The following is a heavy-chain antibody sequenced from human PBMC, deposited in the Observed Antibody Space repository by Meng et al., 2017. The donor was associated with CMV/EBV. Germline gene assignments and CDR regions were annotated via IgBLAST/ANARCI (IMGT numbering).Heavy chain of an antibody. V-gene: IGHV3-48*04. CDR1: GFTFSSYS. Sequence: GGSLRLSCAASGFTFSSYSMNWVRQAPGKGLEWVSYISSSSSTIYYADSVKGRFTISRDNAKNSLYLQMNSLRAEDTAVYYCARDPGVVVTNYFDHWGQGTLVTVSS. CDR3: ARDPGVVVTNYFDH. CDR2: ISSSSSTI. J-gene: IGHJ4*02. D-gene: IGHD3-22*01.